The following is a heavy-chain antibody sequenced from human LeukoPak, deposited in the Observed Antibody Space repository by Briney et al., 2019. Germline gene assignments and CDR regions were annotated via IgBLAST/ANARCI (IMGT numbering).Heavy chain of an antibody. CDR3: ARAKVGATIYYYMDV. D-gene: IGHD1-26*01. V-gene: IGHV3-30*03. Sequence: PGGSLRLSCAASGFTFSSYGMHWVRQAPGKGLEWVAVISYDGSNKYYADSVKGRFTISRDNSKNTLYLQMNSLRAEDTAVYYCARAKVGATIYYYMDVWGKGTTVTVSS. J-gene: IGHJ6*03. CDR1: GFTFSSYG. CDR2: ISYDGSNK.